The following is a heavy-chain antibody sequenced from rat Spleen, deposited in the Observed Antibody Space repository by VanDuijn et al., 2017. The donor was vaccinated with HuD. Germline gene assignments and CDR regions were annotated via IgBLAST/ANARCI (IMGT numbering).Heavy chain of an antibody. CDR1: GFTFSDYA. D-gene: IGHD1-11*01. CDR3: ARLGTEAIGNWFSY. V-gene: IGHV5-17*01. CDR2: IVFDSSGV. J-gene: IGHJ3*01. Sequence: EVQLVESGGGLVQPGRSLKLSCAASGFTFSDYAMAWVRQSPEKGLEWVATIVFDSSGVYYRNSVKGRFTLSRDNAKSTLYLQMDSLRSEDTATFYCARLGTEAIGNWFSYWGQGTLVTVSS.